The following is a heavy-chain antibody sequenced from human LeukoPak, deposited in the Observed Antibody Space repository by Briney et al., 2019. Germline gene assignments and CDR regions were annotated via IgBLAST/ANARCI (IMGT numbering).Heavy chain of an antibody. Sequence: GGSLRLSCAASGFTFSSYWMHWVRQAPGKGLVWVSRINAGGSSTNYADSVKGRFTISRDNAKNTLYLQMNSLRAEDTAVYYCSRDHVVAFDYWGQGTLVTVSS. CDR1: GFTFSSYW. D-gene: IGHD2-2*01. CDR2: INAGGSST. CDR3: SRDHVVAFDY. V-gene: IGHV3-74*01. J-gene: IGHJ4*02.